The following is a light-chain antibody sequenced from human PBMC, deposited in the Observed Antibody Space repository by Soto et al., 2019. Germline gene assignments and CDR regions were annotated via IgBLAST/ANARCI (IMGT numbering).Light chain of an antibody. Sequence: VLTQSPGTLSLSPGERATLSCRASQSLSSSFLAWYQKKPGLAPRLLLYGASNRATGTPDRFSGSGSGTDFTLSISRLEPEDFAVYFCLQYASPLYTVGQGTKLEIK. CDR3: LQYASPLYT. J-gene: IGKJ2*01. V-gene: IGKV3-20*01. CDR2: GAS. CDR1: QSLSSSF.